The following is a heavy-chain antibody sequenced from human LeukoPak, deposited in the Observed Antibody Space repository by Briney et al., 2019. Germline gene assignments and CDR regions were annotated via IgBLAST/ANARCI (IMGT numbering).Heavy chain of an antibody. J-gene: IGHJ4*02. D-gene: IGHD3-3*01. CDR2: ISGSGGST. V-gene: IGHV3-23*01. CDR3: AKKKETYYDFWSGYCGDY. Sequence: QPGGSLRLSCAASGFTFSSYAMSWVRQAPGKGLEWVSAISGSGGSTYYADSVKGRFTISRDNSKNTLYLQMNSLRAEDTAVYYCAKKKETYYDFWSGYCGDYWGQGTLVTVSS. CDR1: GFTFSSYA.